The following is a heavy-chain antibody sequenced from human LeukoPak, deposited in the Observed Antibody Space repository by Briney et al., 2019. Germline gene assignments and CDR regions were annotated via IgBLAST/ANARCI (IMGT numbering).Heavy chain of an antibody. CDR1: GYTFTSYY. Sequence: ASVKVSCKASGYTFTSYYMHWVRQAPGQGLEWMGIINPSGGSTSYAQKFQGRVTMTRDMSTSTVYMELSSLRSEDTAVYYCARDKVRAAAGFSRLYDYWGQGTLSPSPQ. V-gene: IGHV1-46*01. D-gene: IGHD6-13*01. J-gene: IGHJ4*02. CDR2: INPSGGST. CDR3: ARDKVRAAAGFSRLYDY.